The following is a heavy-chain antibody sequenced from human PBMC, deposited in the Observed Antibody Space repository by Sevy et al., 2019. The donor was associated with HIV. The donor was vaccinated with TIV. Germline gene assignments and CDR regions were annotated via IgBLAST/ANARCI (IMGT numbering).Heavy chain of an antibody. CDR3: THAGATEADAFDI. D-gene: IGHD1-26*01. CDR2: ISSSGSTI. Sequence: GGSLRLSCAASGFTFSDYYMSWIRQAPGKGLEWVSYISSSGSTIYYADSVKGRFTISRDNAKNSLYLQMNSLRAEDTAVYYCTHAGATEADAFDIWGQGTMVTVSS. CDR1: GFTFSDYY. V-gene: IGHV3-11*01. J-gene: IGHJ3*02.